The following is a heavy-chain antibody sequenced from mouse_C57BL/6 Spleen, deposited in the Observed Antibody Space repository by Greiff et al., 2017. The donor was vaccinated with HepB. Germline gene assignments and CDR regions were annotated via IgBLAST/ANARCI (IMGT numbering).Heavy chain of an antibody. Sequence: QVQLQQPGAELVKPGASVKLSCKASGYTFTSYWMQWVNQRPGQGLEWIGEIDPSDSYTNYNQKFKGKATLTVDTSSSTAYMQLSSLTSEDSAVYYCARKNYDYGFDYWGQGTTLTVSS. V-gene: IGHV1-50*01. D-gene: IGHD2-4*01. J-gene: IGHJ2*01. CDR3: ARKNYDYGFDY. CDR2: IDPSDSYT. CDR1: GYTFTSYW.